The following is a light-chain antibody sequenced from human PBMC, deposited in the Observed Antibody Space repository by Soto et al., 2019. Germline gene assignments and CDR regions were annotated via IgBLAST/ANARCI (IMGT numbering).Light chain of an antibody. CDR1: QGILSY. V-gene: IGKV1-9*01. CDR2: AAS. Sequence: DIQLTQSPSFLSASVGDRVTITCRASQGILSYLMWYHQIPGKAPKILIYAASVLQSGVPSRFSGSGSGTEFSLTISSLQPEDFGTYYCQHLDSPPRYTFGPGTKVEI. CDR3: QHLDSPPRYT. J-gene: IGKJ3*01.